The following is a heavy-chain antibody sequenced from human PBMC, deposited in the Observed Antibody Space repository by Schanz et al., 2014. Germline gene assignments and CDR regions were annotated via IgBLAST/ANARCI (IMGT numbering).Heavy chain of an antibody. V-gene: IGHV3-48*02. Sequence: VQLVESGGGVVQPGKSLRLSCAASGFSFSDYSMNWVRQAPGKGLEWVAHMIWNNGIYYADSVKGRFTISRDNAKNTLYLQMNNLREEDTAVYYCTRDGGCSGSACYGYGMDVWGQGTTVTVSS. CDR1: GFSFSDYS. J-gene: IGHJ6*02. CDR3: TRDGGCSGSACYGYGMDV. CDR2: MIWNNGI. D-gene: IGHD1-26*01.